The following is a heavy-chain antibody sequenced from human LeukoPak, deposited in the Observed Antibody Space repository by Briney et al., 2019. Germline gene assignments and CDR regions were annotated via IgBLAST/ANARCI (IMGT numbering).Heavy chain of an antibody. D-gene: IGHD3-22*01. CDR1: GFNFSRSG. Sequence: GGSLRLSCAASGFNFSRSGMHWVRQAPGKGLEWVAVISYDGSNKYYADSVKGRFTISRDNSKNTLYLQMNSLRAGDTAVYYCAKDSYDRSGYYYYYFAYWGEGTQVTVSS. CDR2: ISYDGSNK. J-gene: IGHJ4*02. CDR3: AKDSYDRSGYYYYYFAY. V-gene: IGHV3-30*18.